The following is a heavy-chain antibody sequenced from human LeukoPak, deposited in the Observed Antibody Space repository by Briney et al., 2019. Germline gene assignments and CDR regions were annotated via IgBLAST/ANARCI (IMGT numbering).Heavy chain of an antibody. Sequence: SETLSLTCTVSGGSISSSSYYWGWIRQPPGKGLEWIGSIYYSGSTYYNPSLKSRVTISVDTSKNQFSLKLSSVTAADTAVYYCARTMTTVTTGEVIDYWGQGTLVTVSS. J-gene: IGHJ4*02. V-gene: IGHV4-39*01. CDR3: ARTMTTVTTGEVIDY. CDR2: IYYSGST. CDR1: GGSISSSSYY. D-gene: IGHD4-17*01.